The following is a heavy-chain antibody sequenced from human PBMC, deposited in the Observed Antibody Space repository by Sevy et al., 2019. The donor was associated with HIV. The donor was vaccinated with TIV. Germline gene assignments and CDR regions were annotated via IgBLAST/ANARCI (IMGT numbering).Heavy chain of an antibody. CDR3: ASIDSSGYSVDY. CDR2: INIDGSST. V-gene: IGHV3-74*01. D-gene: IGHD3-22*01. Sequence: GGSLRLSCAASGFTFSSYWMHWVRQAPGKGLVWVSRINIDGSSTSYADSVKGRFTISRDNAKNTLYLQMNSLRAEDTAVYYCASIDSSGYSVDYWGQGTLVTVSS. J-gene: IGHJ4*02. CDR1: GFTFSSYW.